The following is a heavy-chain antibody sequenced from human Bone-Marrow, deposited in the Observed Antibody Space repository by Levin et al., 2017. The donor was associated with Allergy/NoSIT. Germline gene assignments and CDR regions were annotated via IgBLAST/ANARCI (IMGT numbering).Heavy chain of an antibody. D-gene: IGHD2-15*01. CDR2: IYYTGNS. J-gene: IGHJ4*01. V-gene: IGHV4-39*01. CDR3: SRPAYCSGGSCSSSFPY. CDR1: GDSISSSGYY. Sequence: SETLSLTCSVSGDSISSSGYYWGWIRQPPGKGLEWIGTIYYTGNSYYSPSLKSRVTISVDTSKNQFSLKLSSVTAADTAVYYCSRPAYCSGGSCSSSFPYWVHATLVTVSS.